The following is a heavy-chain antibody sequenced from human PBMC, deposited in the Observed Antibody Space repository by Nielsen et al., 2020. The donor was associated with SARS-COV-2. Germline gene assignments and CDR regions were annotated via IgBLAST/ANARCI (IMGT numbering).Heavy chain of an antibody. V-gene: IGHV3-30*03. CDR1: GFTFSSYG. J-gene: IGHJ4*02. D-gene: IGHD1-20*01. Sequence: GGSLRLSCTVSGFTFSSYGMHWVRRAPGRGPEWVAVISYDGSNSYYADSVKGRFTISRDNSKNTLYLQMNSLRAEDTAVYYCARDVITGTSGFDYWGQGTLVTVSS. CDR2: ISYDGSNS. CDR3: ARDVITGTSGFDY.